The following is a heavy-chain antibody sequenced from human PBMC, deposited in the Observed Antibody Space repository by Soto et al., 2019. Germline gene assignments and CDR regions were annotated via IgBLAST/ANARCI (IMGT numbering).Heavy chain of an antibody. CDR1: GYTFTSYA. V-gene: IGHV1-3*01. CDR3: ARGGYYRNAFDI. J-gene: IGHJ3*02. Sequence: SVKVSCKASGYTFTSYAMHWGRQAPGQRLEWMGWINAGNGNTKYSQKFQGRVTITRDTSASTAYMELSSLRSEDTAVYYCARGGYYRNAFDIWGQGTMVTVSS. CDR2: INAGNGNT. D-gene: IGHD4-4*01.